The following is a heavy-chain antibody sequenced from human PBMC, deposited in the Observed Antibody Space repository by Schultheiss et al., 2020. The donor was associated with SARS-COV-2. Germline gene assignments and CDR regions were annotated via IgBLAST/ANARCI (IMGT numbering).Heavy chain of an antibody. V-gene: IGHV4-30-2*01. CDR2: IYHSGST. D-gene: IGHD5-12*01. J-gene: IGHJ4*02. CDR3: ARLKRDIGFDY. Sequence: SETLSLTCTVSGGSISSGGYSWSWIRQPPGKGLEWIGYIYHSGSTYYNPSLKSRVTISVDRSKNQFSLKLSSVTAADTAVYYCARLKRDIGFDYWGQGTLVTVSS. CDR1: GGSISSGGYS.